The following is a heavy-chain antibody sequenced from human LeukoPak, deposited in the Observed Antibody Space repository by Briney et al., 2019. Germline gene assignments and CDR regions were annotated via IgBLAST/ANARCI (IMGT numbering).Heavy chain of an antibody. CDR3: ARDRYGGNSGNFDY. D-gene: IGHD4-23*01. Sequence: GGSLRLSCAASGFTFSSYWMSWGRQAPGKGLEWVANIKQDGSEKYYVDSVTGRFTISRDNAKNSLYLQMNSLRAEDTAVYYCARDRYGGNSGNFDYWGQGTLVTVSS. V-gene: IGHV3-7*01. CDR2: IKQDGSEK. J-gene: IGHJ4*02. CDR1: GFTFSSYW.